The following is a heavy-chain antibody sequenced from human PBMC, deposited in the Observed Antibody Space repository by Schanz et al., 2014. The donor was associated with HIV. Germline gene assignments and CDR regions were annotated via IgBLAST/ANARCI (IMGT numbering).Heavy chain of an antibody. D-gene: IGHD3-10*01. CDR3: TRVLTKWFGEARYGADV. V-gene: IGHV3-49*05. CDR1: GFTFSDYP. J-gene: IGHJ6*02. CDR2: IKSKAYGGTP. Sequence: EVQLVESGGGLVKPGRSLRLSCTTSGFTFSDYPVSWLRQAPGKGLEWVGFIKSKAYGGTPEYAASVKGRFTISRDDSKSIAYLQLNSLRVEDTAVYYCTRVLTKWFGEARYGADVWGQGTTVTVAS.